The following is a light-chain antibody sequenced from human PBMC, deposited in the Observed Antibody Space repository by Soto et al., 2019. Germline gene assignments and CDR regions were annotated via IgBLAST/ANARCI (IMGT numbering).Light chain of an antibody. CDR3: QQYPDSRT. CDR1: QSISSSY. V-gene: IGKV3-20*01. J-gene: IGKJ1*01. Sequence: EIVLTQSPGTLSFSPGERATLSCRASQSISSSYFAWYQQKPGQAPRLLVYGVSSRATDVPDRFSGSGSGTDFTLTISRLEPEDFAVYYCQQYPDSRTFGQGNKV. CDR2: GVS.